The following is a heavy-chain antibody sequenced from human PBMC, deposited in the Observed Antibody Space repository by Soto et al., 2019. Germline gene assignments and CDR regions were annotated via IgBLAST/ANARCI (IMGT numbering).Heavy chain of an antibody. D-gene: IGHD6-19*01. V-gene: IGHV1-18*01. CDR2: ISGFNGQT. CDR1: GNTFASHG. CDR3: ARVRIAVAGTVTDY. J-gene: IGHJ4*02. Sequence: ASVKVSCKASGNTFASHGFSWVRQAPGQGLEWMGWISGFNGQTNYALKFQGRVTLTTDASTSTAYMELRSLRSDDTAVYYCARVRIAVAGTVTDYCGQGTLVTVS.